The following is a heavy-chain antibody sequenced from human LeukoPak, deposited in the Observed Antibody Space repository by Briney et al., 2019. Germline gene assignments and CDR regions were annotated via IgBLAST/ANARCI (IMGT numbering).Heavy chain of an antibody. CDR2: INRNSGGT. J-gene: IGHJ4*02. CDR1: GYTFTGYY. Sequence: ASVKVSCKASGYTFTGYYMHWVRQAPGQGLEWMGWINRNSGGTNYAQKFQGWVTMTRDTSISTAYMELSRLRSDDTSVYYWDSSYCGCDCSFGIWVQGTLATVSS. V-gene: IGHV1-2*04. D-gene: IGHD2-21*02. CDR3: DSSYCGCDCSFGI.